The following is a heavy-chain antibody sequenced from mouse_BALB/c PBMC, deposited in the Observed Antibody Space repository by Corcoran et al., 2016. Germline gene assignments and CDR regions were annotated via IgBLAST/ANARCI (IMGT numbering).Heavy chain of an antibody. V-gene: IGHV9-1*02. CDR3: ARGDSSNFDY. Sequence: QIQWVQSGPELKKPGETVKISCKASGYTFTNYGMNWVKQAPGKGLKWMGWVNTYTGEPTYADDFKGRFAFSLETSASTAYLQINNLKNEDMATYFCARGDSSNFDYWGQGTTLTVSS. J-gene: IGHJ2*01. CDR1: GYTFTNYG. D-gene: IGHD3-3*01. CDR2: VNTYTGEP.